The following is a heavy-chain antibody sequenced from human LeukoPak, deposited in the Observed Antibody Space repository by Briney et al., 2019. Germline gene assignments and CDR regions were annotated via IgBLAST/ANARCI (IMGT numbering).Heavy chain of an antibody. V-gene: IGHV4-59*08. Sequence: SETLSLTCTVSGGSISSYYWSWIRQPPGKGLEWIGYIYYSGSTNYNPSLKSRVTISVDTSKNQFSLKLSSVTAADTAVYYCARGVSPYDSSGYYLGYWGQGTLVTVSS. CDR3: ARGVSPYDSSGYYLGY. J-gene: IGHJ4*02. CDR1: GGSISSYY. CDR2: IYYSGST. D-gene: IGHD3-22*01.